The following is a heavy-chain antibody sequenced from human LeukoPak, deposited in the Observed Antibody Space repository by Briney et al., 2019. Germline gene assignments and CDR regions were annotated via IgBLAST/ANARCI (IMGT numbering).Heavy chain of an antibody. D-gene: IGHD1-14*01. Sequence: PSETLSLTCTVSGDSVSSYHWSWIRQPPGKGLEWIGYISYSGSTNYSPSLKSRVTISLDTSKNQVSLKVTSVTAADTAVYFCARETPQVRNLRDPFEIWGRGTMVTVSS. CDR1: GDSVSSYH. V-gene: IGHV4-59*02. CDR3: ARETPQVRNLRDPFEI. CDR2: ISYSGST. J-gene: IGHJ3*02.